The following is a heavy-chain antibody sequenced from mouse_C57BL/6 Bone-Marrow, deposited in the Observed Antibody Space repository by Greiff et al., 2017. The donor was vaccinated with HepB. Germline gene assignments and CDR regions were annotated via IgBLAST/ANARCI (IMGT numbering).Heavy chain of an antibody. CDR1: GYTFTSYW. Sequence: QVQLQQPGAELVRPGPSVTLSCKASGYTFTSYWMHWVKQRPGQGLEWIGVIDPSDSYTNYNPKFKGKATLTVDTSSSTAYMQLSSLTSEDSAVYYCARTLYDYDGDYGGWGTGLTVSA. V-gene: IGHV1-59*01. J-gene: IGHJ2*03. D-gene: IGHD2-4*01. CDR2: IDPSDSYT. CDR3: ARTLYDYDGDY.